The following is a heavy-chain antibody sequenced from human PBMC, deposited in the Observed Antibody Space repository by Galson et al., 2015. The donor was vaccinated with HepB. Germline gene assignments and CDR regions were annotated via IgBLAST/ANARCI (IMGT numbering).Heavy chain of an antibody. V-gene: IGHV3-74*01. CDR2: IYNDGRNT. J-gene: IGHJ4*02. CDR1: GFSVNNFW. Sequence: SLILSGAASGFSVNNFWMHWIRQAPRKGLVWVSRIYNDGRNTHYADSVKGRFIISRDNAKNMLYLQMNSLRVEDTGLYYWARDNPDYWGPGTLVTVSS. CDR3: ARDNPDY.